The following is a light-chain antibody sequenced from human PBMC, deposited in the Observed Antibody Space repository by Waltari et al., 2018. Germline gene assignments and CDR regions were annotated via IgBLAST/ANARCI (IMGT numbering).Light chain of an antibody. CDR1: QSIFYSSNNKNY. Sequence: DIVMTQSPDSLAVSLGERVSINCKSSQSIFYSSNNKNYLAWYQQKPGQPPKLLIYWASSREFGVPKRFSGRGSGTDFTLTISSLEAEDVAIYYCQQYYSMPLTFGPGTTVEI. CDR3: QQYYSMPLT. J-gene: IGKJ3*01. V-gene: IGKV4-1*01. CDR2: WAS.